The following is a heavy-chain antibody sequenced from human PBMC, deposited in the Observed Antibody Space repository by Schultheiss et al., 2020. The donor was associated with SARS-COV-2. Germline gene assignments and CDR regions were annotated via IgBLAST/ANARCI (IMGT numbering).Heavy chain of an antibody. D-gene: IGHD6-13*01. V-gene: IGHV2-26*01. Sequence: SGPTLVKPTETLTLTCTVSGFSLSNARMGVSWIRQPPGKALEWLAHIFSNDEKSYSTSLKSRLTISKDTSKSQVVLTMTNMDPVDTATYYCARVRRIAAAGLDYWGQGTLVTVSS. CDR2: IFSNDEK. CDR3: ARVRRIAAAGLDY. CDR1: GFSLSNARMG. J-gene: IGHJ4*02.